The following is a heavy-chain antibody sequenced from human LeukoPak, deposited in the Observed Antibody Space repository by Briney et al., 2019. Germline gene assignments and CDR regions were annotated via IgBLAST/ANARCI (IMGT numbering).Heavy chain of an antibody. Sequence: RASVAVSCKASGYTFTANYIHWVRQAPGQGLQWMGWINPHSGDTNYAQRFQGRVTMTRDTSISSVYMELSRLKSDDTAVYYCARHLGRGFGEIHHSDFWGQGTLVTVSS. CDR1: GYTFTANY. J-gene: IGHJ4*02. CDR2: INPHSGDT. D-gene: IGHD3-10*01. V-gene: IGHV1-2*02. CDR3: ARHLGRGFGEIHHSDF.